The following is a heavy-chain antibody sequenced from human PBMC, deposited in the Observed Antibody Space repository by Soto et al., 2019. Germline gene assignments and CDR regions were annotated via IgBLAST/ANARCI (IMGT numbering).Heavy chain of an antibody. J-gene: IGHJ4*02. Sequence: EVQLVESGGGLVKPGGSLRLSCAVSGFTFISHTLNWVRQAPGKGLEWVSSISGSGSPYYADSVKGRFTISRDNAQNSLYLLMSSLRAEDTAVYYRSRVVQPVFGREYDYWGQGTLVTVSS. V-gene: IGHV3-21*04. CDR1: GFTFISHT. CDR2: ISGSGSP. D-gene: IGHD3-16*01. CDR3: SRVVQPVFGREYDY.